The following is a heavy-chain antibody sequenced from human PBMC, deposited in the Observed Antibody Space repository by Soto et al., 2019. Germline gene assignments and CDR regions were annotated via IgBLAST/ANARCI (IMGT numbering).Heavy chain of an antibody. J-gene: IGHJ3*02. CDR2: IYYSGST. CDR1: GGSISSGDYY. V-gene: IGHV4-30-4*01. CDR3: ARDLGLVVNWNYADAFDI. D-gene: IGHD1-7*01. Sequence: QVQLQESGPGLVKPSQTLSLTCTVSGGSISSGDYYWSWIRQPPGKGLEWIGYIYYSGSTYYNPSRKSRVTISVDTSKNQFSLKLSSVTAADTAVYYCARDLGLVVNWNYADAFDIWGQGTMVTVSS.